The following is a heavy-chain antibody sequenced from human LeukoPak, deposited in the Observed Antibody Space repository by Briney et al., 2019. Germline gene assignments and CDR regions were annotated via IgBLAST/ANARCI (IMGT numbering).Heavy chain of an antibody. CDR3: AKTEATAAAFDF. V-gene: IGHV3-23*01. CDR1: GFTFSSYW. J-gene: IGHJ3*01. Sequence: GGSLRLSCAASGFTFSSYWMSWVRQAPGKGLEWVSGISGGGDVTYYADSVKGRFTISRDNSKNTLYLQMNSLRAEDTAVYYCAKTEATAAAFDFWGQGTLVTVSS. CDR2: ISGGGDVT. D-gene: IGHD6-13*01.